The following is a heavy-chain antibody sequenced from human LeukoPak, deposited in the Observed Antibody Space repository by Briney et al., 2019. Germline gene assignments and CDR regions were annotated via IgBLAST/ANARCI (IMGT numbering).Heavy chain of an antibody. J-gene: IGHJ5*01. CDR1: GYTFTDYY. D-gene: IGHD1-1*01. CDR2: INPSSGVT. Sequence: ASVKVSCTASGYTFTDYYMCWVRQPPGQGLEWMGWINPSSGVTNYAQNFQGRVTMTRDTSITTAYMELTRLTSDDTAVYYCARMWHTTASGSNWFDSWGQGTPGIVSS. CDR3: ARMWHTTASGSNWFDS. V-gene: IGHV1-2*02.